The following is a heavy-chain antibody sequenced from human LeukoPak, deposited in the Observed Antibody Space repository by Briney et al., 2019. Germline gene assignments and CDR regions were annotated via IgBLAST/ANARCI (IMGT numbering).Heavy chain of an antibody. CDR2: IYYSGST. D-gene: IGHD4-17*01. CDR1: GGSISSYY. CDR3: AREIDYGDYDYFDY. Sequence: SETLSLTCTVSGGSISSYYWSWIRQPPGKGLEWIGYIYYSGSTNYNPSLKSRVTISVDTSKNQFSLKLSSATAADTAVYYCAREIDYGDYDYFDYWGQGTLVTVSS. J-gene: IGHJ4*02. V-gene: IGHV4-59*01.